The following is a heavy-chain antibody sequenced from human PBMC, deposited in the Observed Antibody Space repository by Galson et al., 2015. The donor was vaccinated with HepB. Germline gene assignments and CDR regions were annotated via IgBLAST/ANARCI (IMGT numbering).Heavy chain of an antibody. J-gene: IGHJ4*02. D-gene: IGHD5-18*01. CDR2: IYYSGST. CDR1: GGSISSYY. CDR3: ARVWGYSYTFDY. Sequence: LSLTCTVSGGSISSYYWSWIRQPPGKGLEWIGYIYYSGSTNYNPSLKSRVTISVDTSKNQFSLKLSSVTAADTAVYYCARVWGYSYTFDYWGQGTLVTVSS. V-gene: IGHV4-59*01.